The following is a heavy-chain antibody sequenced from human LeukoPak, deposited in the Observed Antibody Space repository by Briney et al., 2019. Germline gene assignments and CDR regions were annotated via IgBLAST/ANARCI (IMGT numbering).Heavy chain of an antibody. CDR3: ARTVGATNY. CDR1: GFTFSSYA. D-gene: IGHD1-26*01. Sequence: GGSLRLSCAASGFTFSSYAMHWVRQAPGKGLEWVANIKQDGSEKYYVDSVKGRFTISRDNAKNSLYLQMNSLRAEDTAVYYCARTVGATNYWGQGTLVTVSS. CDR2: IKQDGSEK. J-gene: IGHJ4*02. V-gene: IGHV3-7*03.